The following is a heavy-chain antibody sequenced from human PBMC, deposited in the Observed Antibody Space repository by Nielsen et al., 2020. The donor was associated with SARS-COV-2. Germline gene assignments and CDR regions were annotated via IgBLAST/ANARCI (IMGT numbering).Heavy chain of an antibody. Sequence: GESLKISCAASGFTFSSYSMNWVRQAPGKGLEWVSYISSSSSTIYYADSVKGRFTISRDNAKNSLYLQMNSLRDEDTAVYYCARDDCSGGSCLGDYYYYGMDVWGQGTTVTVSS. CDR2: ISSSSSTI. V-gene: IGHV3-48*02. D-gene: IGHD2-15*01. CDR1: GFTFSSYS. CDR3: ARDDCSGGSCLGDYYYYGMDV. J-gene: IGHJ6*02.